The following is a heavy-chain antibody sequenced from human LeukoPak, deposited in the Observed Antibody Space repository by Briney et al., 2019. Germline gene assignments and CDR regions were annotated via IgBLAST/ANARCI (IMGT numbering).Heavy chain of an antibody. CDR2: ITLSRTTI. CDR1: GFTFSNYN. D-gene: IGHD4-17*01. Sequence: PGGSLRLSCAASGFTFSNYNMNWVRQAPGKGLEWVAYITLSRTTIYYADSVKGRFTISRDNAKNSLSLQMNSLRDEDTAVYYCARSDYGDYGLDYWGQGTLVTVSS. V-gene: IGHV3-48*02. CDR3: ARSDYGDYGLDY. J-gene: IGHJ4*02.